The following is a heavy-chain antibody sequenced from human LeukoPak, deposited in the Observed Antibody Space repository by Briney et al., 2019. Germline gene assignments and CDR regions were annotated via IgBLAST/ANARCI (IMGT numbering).Heavy chain of an antibody. Sequence: GGSLRLSCAASGFIFNTYGTSWVRQAPGKGLEWVSALSGNTYYVDSVKGRFTISTDYSKNTLFLEMNSLRAEDTAIYYCAILNWASGRAWGQGTLVTVSS. D-gene: IGHD7-27*01. CDR1: GFIFNTYG. CDR3: AILNWASGRA. CDR2: LSGNT. J-gene: IGHJ5*02. V-gene: IGHV3-23*01.